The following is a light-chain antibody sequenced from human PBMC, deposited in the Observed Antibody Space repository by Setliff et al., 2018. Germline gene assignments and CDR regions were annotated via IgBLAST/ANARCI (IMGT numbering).Light chain of an antibody. CDR1: TLAKQY. J-gene: IGLJ1*01. V-gene: IGLV3-25*03. Sequence: SYELTQPPSLSVAPGGTARITCSGETLAKQYVYWYQQRPGQAPVLIIYKDTERSSGIPERFSGSSAGTIVTLTISGVQAEDEADYYCQSADTSGTYVFGPGTKVTVL. CDR2: KDT. CDR3: QSADTSGTYV.